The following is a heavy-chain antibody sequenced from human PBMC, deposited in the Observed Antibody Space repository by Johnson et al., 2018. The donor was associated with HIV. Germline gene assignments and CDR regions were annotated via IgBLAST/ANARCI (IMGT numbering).Heavy chain of an antibody. Sequence: QVQLVESGGGVVQPGRSLRLSCAASGFIFSNYGVHWVRQAPGKGLEWVAGMNYDGSQKNYADPVKGRFTISRDNSKNTLHLQMNSLRVEDTAVYYCARRSHVRYSSGWYAHAFDIWGQGTMVTVSS. D-gene: IGHD6-19*01. J-gene: IGHJ3*02. CDR3: ARRSHVRYSSGWYAHAFDI. V-gene: IGHV3-33*01. CDR1: GFIFSNYG. CDR2: MNYDGSQK.